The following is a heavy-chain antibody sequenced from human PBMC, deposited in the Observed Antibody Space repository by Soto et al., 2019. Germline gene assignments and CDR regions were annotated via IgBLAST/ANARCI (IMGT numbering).Heavy chain of an antibody. V-gene: IGHV4-61*01. CDR2: IYYSGST. D-gene: IGHD3-22*01. J-gene: IGHJ4*02. Sequence: QVQLQESGPGLVKPSETLSLTCTVSGGSVSSGSYYWSWIRQPPGKGLEWIGYIYYSGSTNYNPSLKSRVTISVDTSKNQFSLKLSSVTAADTAVNYCAMLAGYYDSSGYYSPDYWGQGTLVTVSS. CDR1: GGSVSSGSYY. CDR3: AMLAGYYDSSGYYSPDY.